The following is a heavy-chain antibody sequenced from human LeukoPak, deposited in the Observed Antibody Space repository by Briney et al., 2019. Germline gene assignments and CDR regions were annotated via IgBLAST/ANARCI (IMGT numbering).Heavy chain of an antibody. CDR3: AKPEDHPYSSSWYNY. CDR2: ISGSGGST. V-gene: IGHV3-23*01. D-gene: IGHD6-13*01. Sequence: PGGSLRLSCAASGFTFSSYAMGWVRHSRGKWLEWVSAISGSGGSTYYADSVKGRFTIPRDNSKNTLYMHMNSLRAEDTAVYYCAKPEDHPYSSSWYNYWGQGTLVTVSS. CDR1: GFTFSSYA. J-gene: IGHJ4*02.